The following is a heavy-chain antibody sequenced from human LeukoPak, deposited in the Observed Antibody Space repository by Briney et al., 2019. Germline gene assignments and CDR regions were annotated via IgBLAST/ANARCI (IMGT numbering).Heavy chain of an antibody. CDR1: GFIFDDYG. Sequence: GRSLRLSCAASGFIFDDYGMNWVRQAPGKGLEWVSGISWNSGTIAYADSVKGRFTISRDNSKNTLYLQMNSLRAEDTAVYYCAKVTAGYLGYWGQGTLVTVSS. V-gene: IGHV3-9*01. J-gene: IGHJ4*02. CDR2: ISWNSGTI. CDR3: AKVTAGYLGY. D-gene: IGHD6-13*01.